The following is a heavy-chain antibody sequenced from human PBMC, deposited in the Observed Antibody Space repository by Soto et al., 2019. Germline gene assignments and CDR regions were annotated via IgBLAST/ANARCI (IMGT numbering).Heavy chain of an antibody. D-gene: IGHD3-16*01. V-gene: IGHV3-21*01. CDR2: ISSSSSYI. Sequence: PGGSLRLSCAASGFTFSSYSMNWVRQAPGKGLEWVSSISSSSSYIYYADSVKGRFTISRDNAKNSLYLQMNSLRAEDTAVYYCARDWGYYYYYGMDAWGQGTTVTVSS. CDR1: GFTFSSYS. CDR3: ARDWGYYYYYGMDA. J-gene: IGHJ6*02.